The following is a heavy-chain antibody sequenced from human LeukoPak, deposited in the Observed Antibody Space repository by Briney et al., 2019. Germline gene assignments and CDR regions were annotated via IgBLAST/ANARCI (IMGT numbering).Heavy chain of an antibody. CDR1: GYSFTAYY. D-gene: IGHD6-13*01. CDR3: ARDDSSSGSPATY. Sequence: VSVKVSCKASGYSFTAYYMHWVRQAPGQGLEWMGWINPNSGVTNYAQNFQGRVTMTRDTSINTAYMELSRLRSDDTAMYYCARDDSSSGSPATYWGQGTLVTVSS. V-gene: IGHV1-2*02. CDR2: INPNSGVT. J-gene: IGHJ4*02.